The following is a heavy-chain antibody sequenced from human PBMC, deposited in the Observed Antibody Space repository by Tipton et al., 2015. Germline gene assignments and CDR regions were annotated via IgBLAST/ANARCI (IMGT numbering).Heavy chain of an antibody. CDR3: ARGSAILGVVNPTCDY. CDR1: AYSISTDYY. D-gene: IGHD3-3*01. V-gene: IGHV4-38-2*01. CDR2: ISHGGNT. Sequence: GLVKPSETLSLTCAVSAYSISTDYYWVWIRQPPGKGLEWIGTISHGGNTFYNPSLKSRVTISADTSKNQFSLRLSSVTAADTAVYYCARGSAILGVVNPTCDYWGQGTLVTVSS. J-gene: IGHJ4*02.